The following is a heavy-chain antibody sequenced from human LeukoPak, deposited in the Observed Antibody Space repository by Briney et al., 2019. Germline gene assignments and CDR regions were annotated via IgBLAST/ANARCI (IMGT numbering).Heavy chain of an antibody. CDR3: ARCRTVTTIDY. CDR2: ISSNGGST. J-gene: IGHJ4*02. Sequence: GGSLRLSCAASGFTFSSYAMHWVRQAPGKGLEYVSAISSNGGSTYYANSVKGRFTISRDNSKNTLYLQMGSLRAEDMAVYYCARCRTVTTIDYWGQGTLVTVSS. CDR1: GFTFSSYA. V-gene: IGHV3-64*01. D-gene: IGHD4-17*01.